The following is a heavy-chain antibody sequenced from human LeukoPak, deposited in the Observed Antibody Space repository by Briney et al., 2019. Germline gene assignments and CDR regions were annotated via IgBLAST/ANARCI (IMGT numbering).Heavy chain of an antibody. CDR3: ARGGASSGWYQGWFDP. CDR2: ISSSSSYI. Sequence: GGSLRLSCAASGFTFSSYGMNWVRQAPGKGLEWVSSISSSSSYIYYADSVKGRFTISRDNAKNSLYLQMNSLRAEDTAVYYCARGGASSGWYQGWFDPWGQGTLVTVSS. J-gene: IGHJ5*02. V-gene: IGHV3-21*01. CDR1: GFTFSSYG. D-gene: IGHD6-19*01.